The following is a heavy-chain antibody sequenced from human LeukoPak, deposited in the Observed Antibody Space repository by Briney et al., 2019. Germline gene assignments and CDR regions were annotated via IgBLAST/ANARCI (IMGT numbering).Heavy chain of an antibody. CDR3: ARDRLHDSSGYAY. Sequence: PGGSLRLSCAASGFTFSSYWMSWVRQAPGKGLEWVANIKQDGSEKYYVDSVKGRFTISRDNAKNSLYLQMNSLRAEDTAVYYCARDRLHDSSGYAYWGQGTLVTVSS. CDR2: IKQDGSEK. CDR1: GFTFSSYW. J-gene: IGHJ4*02. V-gene: IGHV3-7*01. D-gene: IGHD3-22*01.